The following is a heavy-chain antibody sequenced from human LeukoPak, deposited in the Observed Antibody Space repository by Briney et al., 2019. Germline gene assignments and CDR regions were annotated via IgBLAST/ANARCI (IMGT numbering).Heavy chain of an antibody. CDR2: TSHDGSDK. V-gene: IGHV3-30*03. J-gene: IGHJ6*02. Sequence: GGSLRLSCAASGFTFSTYGMHWVRQAPGKGLEWVAMTSHDGSDKYYADSVKGRFTISRDNAKNSLYLQMNSLRAEDTAVYYCAGDRGGDYSMDVWGQGTTVTVSS. D-gene: IGHD3-16*01. CDR3: AGDRGGDYSMDV. CDR1: GFTFSTYG.